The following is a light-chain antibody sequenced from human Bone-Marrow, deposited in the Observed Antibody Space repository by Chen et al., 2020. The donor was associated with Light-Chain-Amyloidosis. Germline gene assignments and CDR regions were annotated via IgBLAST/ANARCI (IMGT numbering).Light chain of an antibody. Sequence: DIQLTQPPSFLSASVGDRVTITCRASQGITSYLAWYQQKPGEAPKLMIYATSTLQSGVPSRFSGSGSGTEFTLTISSLQPEDFATYYCQQLDSYPITFSQGTRLEIK. CDR2: ATS. V-gene: IGKV1-9*01. J-gene: IGKJ5*01. CDR1: QGITSY. CDR3: QQLDSYPIT.